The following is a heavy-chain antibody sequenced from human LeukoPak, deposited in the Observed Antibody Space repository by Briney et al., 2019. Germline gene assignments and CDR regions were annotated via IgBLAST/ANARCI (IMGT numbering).Heavy chain of an antibody. D-gene: IGHD3-22*01. CDR2: ISSSGSTI. J-gene: IGHJ4*02. V-gene: IGHV3-48*03. CDR3: ARDTGYYYDSSGYVDY. CDR1: GFTFSSYE. Sequence: PGGSLRLSCAASGFTFSSYEMSWVRQAPGKGLEWVSYISSSGSTIYYADSVKGRFTISRDNAKNSLYLQMNSLRAEDTAVYYCARDTGYYYDSSGYVDYWGQGTLVTVSS.